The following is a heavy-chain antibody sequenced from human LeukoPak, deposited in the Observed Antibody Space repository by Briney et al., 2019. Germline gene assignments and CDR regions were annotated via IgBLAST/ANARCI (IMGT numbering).Heavy chain of an antibody. CDR1: GFNFSSYG. J-gene: IGHJ5*02. D-gene: IGHD6-19*01. Sequence: GGSLRLSCAASGFNFSSYGMHWVRQAPGKGLEWVAIIWYDGSNEYYADSVKGRFTIFRDNSKNTLYLQMNSLRDEDTAVYYCARAVAADLWGQGTQVTVPS. CDR3: ARAVAADL. CDR2: IWYDGSNE. V-gene: IGHV3-33*01.